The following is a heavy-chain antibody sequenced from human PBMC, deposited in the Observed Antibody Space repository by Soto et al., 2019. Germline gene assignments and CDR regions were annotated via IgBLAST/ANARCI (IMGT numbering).Heavy chain of an antibody. CDR3: VRDNSMTVAGQMNWYFDP. Sequence: GASVKVSCKASGFTFTDYWMHWVRQAPGQGLEWMGVIEPSGHPTIYAKTLQGRLIMTRETSTSTVYMDLSSLRSEDAAVYYCVRDNSMTVAGQMNWYFDPWGRGTLVTVSS. CDR2: IEPSGHPT. J-gene: IGHJ2*01. D-gene: IGHD6-19*01. V-gene: IGHV1-46*01. CDR1: GFTFTDYW.